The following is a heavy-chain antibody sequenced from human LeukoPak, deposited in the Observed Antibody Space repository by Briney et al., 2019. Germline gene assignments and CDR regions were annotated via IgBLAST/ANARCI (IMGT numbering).Heavy chain of an antibody. V-gene: IGHV4-38-2*02. CDR1: GYSISSGYH. J-gene: IGHJ6*03. CDR3: ARGPGRSDSSGYHYYYYYMDV. D-gene: IGHD3-22*01. Sequence: SETLSLTCTVSGYSISSGYHWGWIRQPPGKGLEWIGSIYHSGSTYYNPSLKSRVTISVDTSKNQFSLKLSSVTAADTAVYYCARGPGRSDSSGYHYYYYYMDVWGKGTTVTVSS. CDR2: IYHSGST.